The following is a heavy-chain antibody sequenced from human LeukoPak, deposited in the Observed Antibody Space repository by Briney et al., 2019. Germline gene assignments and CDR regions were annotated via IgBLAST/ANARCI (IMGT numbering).Heavy chain of an antibody. J-gene: IGHJ4*02. CDR1: GFAFNNYA. V-gene: IGHV3-48*04. CDR3: ARDSAGDYVDY. D-gene: IGHD4-17*01. Sequence: PGGYLRLSCAASGFAFNNYAMNWVRQAPGKGLEWLSYISRSSSTTIYYADSVKGRFTISRDNAKNSLYLQMNSLRAEDTAVYYCARDSAGDYVDYWGQGTLVTVSS. CDR2: ISRSSSTTI.